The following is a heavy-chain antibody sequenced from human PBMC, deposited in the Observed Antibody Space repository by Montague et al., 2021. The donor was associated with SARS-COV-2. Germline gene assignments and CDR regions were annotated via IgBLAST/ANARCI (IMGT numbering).Heavy chain of an antibody. CDR3: AGGPVGVAARLRYYFDQ. D-gene: IGHD6-6*01. CDR1: GGSLSGYH. Sequence: SETLSLTCAVYGGSLSGYHWSWIRQPPGKGPEWIGEVNHSGHTXXXVSXXXRVTMSVDTSKSQFSLKVGSVTAADTAVYYCAGGPVGVAARLRYYFDQWGQGTLVTVSS. CDR2: VNHSGHT. J-gene: IGHJ4*02. V-gene: IGHV4-34*01.